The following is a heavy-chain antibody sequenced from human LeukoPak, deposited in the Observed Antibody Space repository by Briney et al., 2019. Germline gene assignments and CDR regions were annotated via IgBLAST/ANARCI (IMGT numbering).Heavy chain of an antibody. Sequence: QPGGSLRLTCVASEFRLGRDWISWVRQAPGKGLEWVACIKQDGSEEYYVGSVRGRFTVSVDNGKNSLYLQMNSLRAEDTARYYCATLDSTKSVFWGRGTAVTVSS. CDR3: ATLDSTKSVF. V-gene: IGHV3-7*01. CDR2: IKQDGSEE. D-gene: IGHD2-2*01. CDR1: EFRLGRDW. J-gene: IGHJ1*01.